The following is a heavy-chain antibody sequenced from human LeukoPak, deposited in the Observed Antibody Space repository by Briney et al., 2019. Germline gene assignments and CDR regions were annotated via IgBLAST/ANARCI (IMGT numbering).Heavy chain of an antibody. J-gene: IGHJ2*01. V-gene: IGHV4-4*07. Sequence: SETLSLTCTVSGGSISSYYWSWIRQPAGKGLEWIGRIYTSGSTNYNPSPKSRVTMSVDTSKNQFSLTLSSVTAADTAVYYCARPKVELRNDWYFDLWGRGTLVTVSS. CDR1: GGSISSYY. CDR3: ARPKVELRNDWYFDL. D-gene: IGHD1-7*01. CDR2: IYTSGST.